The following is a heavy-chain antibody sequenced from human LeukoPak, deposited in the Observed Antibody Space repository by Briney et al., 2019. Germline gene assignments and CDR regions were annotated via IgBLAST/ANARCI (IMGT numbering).Heavy chain of an antibody. V-gene: IGHV4-34*01. CDR3: ASYRYGYRGRVS. D-gene: IGHD5-12*01. J-gene: IGHJ4*02. CDR1: GESFSGYY. CDR2: VNYSGSI. Sequence: PSETLSLTCRVYGESFSGYYWSWIRQPPGKGLEWIGEVNYSGSINYKPSLKSRVIISVDTSKNQFSLKLKSVTAADTAVYFRASYRYGYRGRVSWRQGTQATVSS.